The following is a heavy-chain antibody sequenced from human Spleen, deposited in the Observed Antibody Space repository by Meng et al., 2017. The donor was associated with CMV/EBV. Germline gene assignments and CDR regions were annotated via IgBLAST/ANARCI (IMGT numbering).Heavy chain of an antibody. CDR3: AKERGSDVFYYYYGMDV. D-gene: IGHD3-10*01. V-gene: IGHV3-21*01. Sequence: GESLKISCAASGFTFNTYTMNWVRQAPGKGLEWVSSISGSSTNIYYADSLKGRFTISRDNAKNSLYLQMNSLRAEDTAVYYCAKERGSDVFYYYYGMDVWGQGTTVTVSS. CDR1: GFTFNTYT. CDR2: ISGSSTNI. J-gene: IGHJ6*02.